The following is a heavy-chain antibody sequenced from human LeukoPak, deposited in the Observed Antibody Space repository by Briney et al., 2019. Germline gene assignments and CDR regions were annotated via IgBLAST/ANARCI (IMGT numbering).Heavy chain of an antibody. J-gene: IGHJ4*02. CDR2: ISAYNGNT. CDR3: ARVFHDSSGYYPYYFDY. Sequence: ASVKVSCKASGYTFTTYGISWVRQAPGQGLEWMGWISAYNGNTNYAQKLQGRVAMTTDTSTSTAYMELRSLRSDDTAVYYCARVFHDSSGYYPYYFDYWGQGTLVTVSS. CDR1: GYTFTTYG. D-gene: IGHD3-22*01. V-gene: IGHV1-18*01.